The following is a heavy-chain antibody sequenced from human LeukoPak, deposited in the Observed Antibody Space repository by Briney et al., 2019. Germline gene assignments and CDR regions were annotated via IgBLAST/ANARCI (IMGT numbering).Heavy chain of an antibody. CDR3: ARGAAAGKPY. D-gene: IGHD6-13*01. J-gene: IGHJ4*02. CDR1: GFTFSSYS. CDR2: ISSSINYI. V-gene: IGHV3-21*01. Sequence: GGSLRLSCVASGFTFSSYSLNWVRQAPGKGLEWVSSISSSINYIYYADSVKGRFTISRDNAKNSLYLQMNSLRAEDTAVYYCARGAAAGKPYWGQGTLVTVSS.